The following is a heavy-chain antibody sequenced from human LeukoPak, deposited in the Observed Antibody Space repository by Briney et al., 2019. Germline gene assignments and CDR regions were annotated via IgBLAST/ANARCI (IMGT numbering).Heavy chain of an antibody. CDR2: ISGSGSST. J-gene: IGHJ5*02. Sequence: GGSLRLSCAASGFTFSSYAMSWVRQAPGKGLEWVSAISGSGSSTYYADSVKGRFTISRDNSKNTLYLQMNSLRAEDTAVYYCAKVFWSGYYRGFDPWGQGTLVTASS. CDR3: AKVFWSGYYRGFDP. CDR1: GFTFSSYA. V-gene: IGHV3-23*01. D-gene: IGHD3-3*01.